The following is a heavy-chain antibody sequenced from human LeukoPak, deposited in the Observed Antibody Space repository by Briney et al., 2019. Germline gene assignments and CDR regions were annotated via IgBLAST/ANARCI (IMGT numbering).Heavy chain of an antibody. V-gene: IGHV3-23*01. CDR3: ARVKADIVVVPAATVWFDP. CDR2: ISGSGSAT. CDR1: GFTFSDYA. D-gene: IGHD2-2*01. J-gene: IGHJ5*02. Sequence: PGGSLRLSCGASGFTFSDYAMSWVRQAPGKGLEWVSLISGSGSATYSADSVEGRFTISRDNSKNTVDLQMNSLRAEDTAVYYCARVKADIVVVPAATVWFDPWGQGTLVTVSS.